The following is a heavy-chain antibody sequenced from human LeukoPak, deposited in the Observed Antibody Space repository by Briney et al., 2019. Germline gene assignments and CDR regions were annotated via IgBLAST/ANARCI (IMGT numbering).Heavy chain of an antibody. J-gene: IGHJ4*02. CDR3: AKVAFGFSGSYQPFDY. CDR1: GFTFSSYG. CDR2: KSYEGNNK. D-gene: IGHD6-19*01. Sequence: PGGSLRLSCAASGFTFSSYGMHWLRQAPGTGLEWVAVKSYEGNNKYYADSVKGRFTISRDNSENTLYLQMSSLRTEDTAVYYCAKVAFGFSGSYQPFDYWGLGTLVTVSS. V-gene: IGHV3-30*18.